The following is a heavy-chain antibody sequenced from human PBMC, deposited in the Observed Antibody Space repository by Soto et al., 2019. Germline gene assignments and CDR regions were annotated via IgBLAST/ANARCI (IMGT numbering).Heavy chain of an antibody. Sequence: SVKVSCKTSGGTFSRYAISWVRQAPGQGLEWMGGIIPIVGPANYAQKFHGRVTITADESTSTVYMELSSLTSEDTAVYYCARGYYYDSSGYYYYYGMDVWGQGTTVTVSS. D-gene: IGHD3-22*01. V-gene: IGHV1-69*13. CDR3: ARGYYYDSSGYYYYYGMDV. J-gene: IGHJ6*02. CDR2: IIPIVGPA. CDR1: GGTFSRYA.